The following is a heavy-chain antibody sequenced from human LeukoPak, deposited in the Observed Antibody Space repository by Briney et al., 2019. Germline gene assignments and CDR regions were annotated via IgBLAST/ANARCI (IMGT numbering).Heavy chain of an antibody. J-gene: IGHJ6*03. V-gene: IGHV5-51*01. Sequence: GESLKISCKGSGYSFTSYWIGWVRQMPGKGLEWMGIIYPGDSDTRYSPSFQGQVTISADKSISTAYLQWSSLKASDTAMYYCAKHRPELLWFGERHYYYYMDVWGKGTTVTVSS. CDR2: IYPGDSDT. CDR1: GYSFTSYW. CDR3: AKHRPELLWFGERHYYYYMDV. D-gene: IGHD3-10*01.